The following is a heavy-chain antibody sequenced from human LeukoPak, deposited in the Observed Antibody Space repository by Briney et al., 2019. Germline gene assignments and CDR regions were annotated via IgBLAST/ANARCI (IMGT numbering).Heavy chain of an antibody. J-gene: IGHJ4*02. CDR1: GFTFSSYV. Sequence: GGSQRLSCAVSGFTFSSYVMSWVSQAPGKGLEWVSGISASGGSTYYADSVKGRFTISRDNSKNTLCLQMNSLRADDTAVYYCAGSEGSSWNEIGYWGQGALFSDSS. CDR3: AGSEGSSWNEIGY. D-gene: IGHD6-13*01. CDR2: ISASGGST. V-gene: IGHV3-23*01.